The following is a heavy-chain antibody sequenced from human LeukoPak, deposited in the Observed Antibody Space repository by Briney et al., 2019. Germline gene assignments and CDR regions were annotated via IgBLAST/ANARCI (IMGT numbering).Heavy chain of an antibody. D-gene: IGHD6-19*01. V-gene: IGHV4-59*11. Sequence: SETLSLTCTVSGGSINSHYWTWIRQPPGKGLEWIGHSFYSGRTNYNPSLKSRVSISVDRSKNQFSLKLTSVTTADTAVYYCARSTGWHAFTWGQGTLVTVPS. CDR2: SFYSGRT. J-gene: IGHJ4*02. CDR1: GGSINSHY. CDR3: ARSTGWHAFT.